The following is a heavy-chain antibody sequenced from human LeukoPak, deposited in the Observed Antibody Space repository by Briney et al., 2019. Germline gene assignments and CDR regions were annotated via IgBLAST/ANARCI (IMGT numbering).Heavy chain of an antibody. CDR3: ANLPRGDY. CDR2: IYSGGNT. Sequence: GGSLRLSWAASGFTVSRNYMSWVRQAPGKGLEWVSVIYSGGNTYYVDFVKGRFTISRDNSKNTLYLQINSLTAEDTAVYYCANLPRGDYWGLGTLVTVSS. V-gene: IGHV3-53*01. J-gene: IGHJ4*02. D-gene: IGHD3-10*01. CDR1: GFTVSRNY.